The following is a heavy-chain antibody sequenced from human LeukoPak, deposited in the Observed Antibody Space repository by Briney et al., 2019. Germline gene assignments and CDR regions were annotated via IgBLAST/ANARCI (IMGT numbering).Heavy chain of an antibody. Sequence: SETLSLTCTVSGGSINGFFWSWIRQPPGKGLEWIAYIYYTGSTSYNPSLKSQVTISVDTSKNQFSLKLSSVTAADTAVYYCARDSEYSSGWGTQYWGQGTLVTVSS. CDR2: IYYTGST. D-gene: IGHD6-19*01. J-gene: IGHJ4*02. V-gene: IGHV4-59*01. CDR1: GGSINGFF. CDR3: ARDSEYSSGWGTQY.